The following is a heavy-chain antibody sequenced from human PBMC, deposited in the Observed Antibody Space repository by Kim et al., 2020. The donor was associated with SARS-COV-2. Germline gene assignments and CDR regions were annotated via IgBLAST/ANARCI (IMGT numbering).Heavy chain of an antibody. Sequence: SETLSLTCTVSGGSISSSSYYWGWIRQPPGKGLEWIGSIYYSGSTYYNPSLKSRVTISVDTSKNQFSLKLSSVTAADTAVYYCARPVNAYSSGWYFDYWGQGTLVTVSS. D-gene: IGHD6-19*01. CDR2: IYYSGST. CDR1: GGSISSSSYY. V-gene: IGHV4-39*01. CDR3: ARPVNAYSSGWYFDY. J-gene: IGHJ4*02.